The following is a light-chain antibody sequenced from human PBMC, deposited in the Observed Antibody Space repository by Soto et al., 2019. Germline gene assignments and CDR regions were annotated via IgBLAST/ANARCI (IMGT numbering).Light chain of an antibody. V-gene: IGLV1-47*01. CDR2: RNN. CDR1: SSNLGSNF. CDR3: AAWDDSLSGVV. J-gene: IGLJ3*02. Sequence: QSVLTQPPSASGTPGQRVTISCSGSSSNLGSNFVYWYQQLPGAAPKLLISRNNERPSGVPDRFSGSNSGTSASLAISGLRSEDEADYHCAAWDDSLSGVVFGGGTKVTVL.